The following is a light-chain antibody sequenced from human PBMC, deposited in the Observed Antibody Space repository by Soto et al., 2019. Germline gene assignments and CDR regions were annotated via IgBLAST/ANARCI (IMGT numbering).Light chain of an antibody. CDR1: QSVLYSSNNENY. V-gene: IGKV4-1*01. Sequence: DIVMTQSPDSLAVSLGERATINCKSSQSVLYSSNNENYLAWYQQKPGQPPKLLIYGASTRESGVPDRFSGGVSGTDFTLTISSLQAEDGAVYYCQQYYTTLTFGGGTKVEIK. CDR3: QQYYTTLT. J-gene: IGKJ4*01. CDR2: GAS.